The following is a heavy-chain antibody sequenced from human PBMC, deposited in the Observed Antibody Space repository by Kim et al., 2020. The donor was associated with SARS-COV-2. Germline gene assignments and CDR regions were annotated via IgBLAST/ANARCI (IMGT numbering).Heavy chain of an antibody. CDR3: AREAEAGSFDY. D-gene: IGHD6-19*01. CDR2: INGGNGNT. CDR1: GYTFTTFA. V-gene: IGHV1-3*01. Sequence: ASVKVSCKASGYTFTTFALYWVRRAPGQRLEWMGWINGGNGNTRYSQKFQARVSITRDTSATTAYLELSGLRSEDTAVYYCAREAEAGSFDYWGQGTLVTVSS. J-gene: IGHJ4*02.